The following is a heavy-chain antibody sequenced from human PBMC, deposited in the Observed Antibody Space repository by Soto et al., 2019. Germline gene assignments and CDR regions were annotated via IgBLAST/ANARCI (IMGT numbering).Heavy chain of an antibody. CDR3: ARDLESTVTRIGQPVFDH. V-gene: IGHV3-11*01. CDR2: VTGSGSAT. D-gene: IGHD4-17*01. CDR1: GFTFSGHH. J-gene: IGHJ4*02. Sequence: GGSLRLSCAASGFTFSGHHMSWVRQAPGKGLEWVSYVTGSGSATYYADSVKGRFAISRDNAKNSLYLQMNSLSAEDTAVYYCARDLESTVTRIGQPVFDHWGQGTLVTVSS.